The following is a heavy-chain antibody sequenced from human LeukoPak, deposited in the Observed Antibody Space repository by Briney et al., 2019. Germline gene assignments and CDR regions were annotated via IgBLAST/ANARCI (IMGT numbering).Heavy chain of an antibody. CDR3: AKGGWGRGSLHYYYYMDV. V-gene: IGHV3-11*01. CDR2: ISSNGSTT. CDR1: GFDFIDYY. J-gene: IGHJ6*03. D-gene: IGHD1-26*01. Sequence: GGSLRLSCAASGFDFIDYYMTWIRQAPGKGLEWVSHISSNGSTTYYADSVKGRFTIFRDNGDNSLYLQMHSLRAEDTAIYYCAKGGWGRGSLHYYYYMDVWGKGTTVTVSS.